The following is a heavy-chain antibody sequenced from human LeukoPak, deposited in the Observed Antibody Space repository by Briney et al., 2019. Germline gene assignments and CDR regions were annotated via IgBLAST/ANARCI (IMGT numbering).Heavy chain of an antibody. CDR3: VKDGQRGGYYKGCDY. CDR2: ISYDGSNK. CDR1: GFTFNSYG. Sequence: GRSLRLSCAASGFTFNSYGMHWVRQAPGKGLEWVAVISYDGSNKYYADSVKGRFTISRDNSKNTLYLQMNSLRAEDTAVYYCVKDGQRGGYYKGCDYWGQGTLVTVSS. J-gene: IGHJ4*02. D-gene: IGHD5-24*01. V-gene: IGHV3-30*18.